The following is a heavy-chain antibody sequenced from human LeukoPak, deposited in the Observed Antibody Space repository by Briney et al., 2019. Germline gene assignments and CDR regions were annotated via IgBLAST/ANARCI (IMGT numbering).Heavy chain of an antibody. J-gene: IGHJ4*02. Sequence: SETLSLTCTVSGGSISSYYWSWIRQPPGKGLEWIGEINHSGSTNYNPSLKSRVTISVDTSKNQFSLKLSSVTAADTAVYYCARFGGITMVRGAYYFDYWGQGTLVTVSS. D-gene: IGHD3-10*01. V-gene: IGHV4-34*01. CDR3: ARFGGITMVRGAYYFDY. CDR1: GGSISSYY. CDR2: INHSGST.